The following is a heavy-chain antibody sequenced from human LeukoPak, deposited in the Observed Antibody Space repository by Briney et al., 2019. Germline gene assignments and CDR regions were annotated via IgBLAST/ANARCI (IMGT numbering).Heavy chain of an antibody. CDR1: GGSINSSSYY. CDR2: IYYSGST. J-gene: IGHJ4*02. Sequence: SETLSLTCTVSGGSINSSSYYWGWIRQPPGKGLEWIGSIYYSGSTYYNPSLKSRVTISVDTSKNQFSLKLSSVTAADTAVYYCARDSSGYASGSDYWGQGTLVTVSS. CDR3: ARDSSGYASGSDY. D-gene: IGHD5-12*01. V-gene: IGHV4-39*07.